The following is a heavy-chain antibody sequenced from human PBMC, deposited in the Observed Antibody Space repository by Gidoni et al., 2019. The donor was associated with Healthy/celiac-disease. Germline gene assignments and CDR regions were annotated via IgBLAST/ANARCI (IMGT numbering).Heavy chain of an antibody. CDR3: ARDLGSGPTVNYYYYYYGMDV. Sequence: QVQLVESGGGVVQPGRSMRLSCAASGFTFSSYAMHWVRQAPGKGLEWVAVISYDGSNKYYADSVKGRFTISRDNSKNTLYLQMNSLRAEDTAVYYCARDLGSGPTVNYYYYYYGMDVWGQGTTVTVSS. CDR2: ISYDGSNK. CDR1: GFTFSSYA. V-gene: IGHV3-30*04. D-gene: IGHD3-10*01. J-gene: IGHJ6*02.